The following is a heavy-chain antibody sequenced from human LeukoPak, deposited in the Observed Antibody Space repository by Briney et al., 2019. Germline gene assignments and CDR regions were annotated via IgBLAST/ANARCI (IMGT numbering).Heavy chain of an antibody. J-gene: IGHJ3*02. V-gene: IGHV1-69*13. Sequence: SVKVSCKPSAGTFSSYAISWVRQAPGQGLEWMGGIIPIFGPANYAHKLQGRVTISAAESTSTAYMELSRLRSEDTAVDYCASKGSGWIQLWKGRQDGFDIGAQGTMVTVS. CDR3: ASKGSGWIQLWKGRQDGFDI. CDR1: AGTFSSYA. CDR2: IIPIFGPA. D-gene: IGHD5-18*01.